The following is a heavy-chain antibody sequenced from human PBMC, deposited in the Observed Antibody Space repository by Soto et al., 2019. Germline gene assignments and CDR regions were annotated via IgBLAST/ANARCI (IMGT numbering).Heavy chain of an antibody. CDR1: GFTFSSYS. Sequence: EVQLVESGGGLVKPGGSLRLSCAASGFTFSSYSMNWVRQAPGKGLEWVSTISSSSSYIYYADSVKGRFTISRDNAKNSLYLQMNSLRAEDTAVYYCARDRRCSGGSCFDYWRQGTLVTVSS. D-gene: IGHD2-15*01. V-gene: IGHV3-21*01. CDR2: ISSSSSYI. CDR3: ARDRRCSGGSCFDY. J-gene: IGHJ4*02.